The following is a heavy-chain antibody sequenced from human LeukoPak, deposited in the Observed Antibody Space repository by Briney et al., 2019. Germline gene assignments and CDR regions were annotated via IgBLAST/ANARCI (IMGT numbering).Heavy chain of an antibody. CDR2: ISSSSSTI. D-gene: IGHD3-3*01. CDR3: ARDGADYDFWSGYYKYRHFDY. V-gene: IGHV3-48*04. CDR1: GFTFSSYS. J-gene: IGHJ4*02. Sequence: GGSLRLTCAASGFTFSSYSMNWVRQAPGKGLEWVSYISSSSSTIYYADSVKGRFTISRDNAKNSLYLQMNSLRAEDTAVYYCARDGADYDFWSGYYKYRHFDYWGQGTLVTVSS.